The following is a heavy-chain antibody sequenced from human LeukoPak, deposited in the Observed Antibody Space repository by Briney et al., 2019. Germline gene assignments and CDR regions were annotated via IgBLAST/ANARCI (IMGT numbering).Heavy chain of an antibody. CDR1: GFTFDDYG. Sequence: PGGSLRLSCAASGFTFDDYGMSWVRQAPGKGLEWVSGIDRNGDSTGYADSVEGRFTISRDNAKNSLYLQMNSLRAEDTAVYHCARDVLLWFGETSPYFDYWGQGTLVTVSS. J-gene: IGHJ4*02. V-gene: IGHV3-20*01. CDR3: ARDVLLWFGETSPYFDY. D-gene: IGHD3-10*01. CDR2: IDRNGDST.